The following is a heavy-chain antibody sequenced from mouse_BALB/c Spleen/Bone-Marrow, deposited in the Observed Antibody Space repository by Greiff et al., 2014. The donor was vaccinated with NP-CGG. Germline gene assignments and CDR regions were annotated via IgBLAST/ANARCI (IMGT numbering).Heavy chain of an antibody. D-gene: IGHD1-1*01. Sequence: VQLQQSGPELVKPGASMKISCKDSGYSFTGYTMNWVKQSHGKNLEWVGLINPYNGGTSYNQKFKGKATLTVDKSSSTAYMELLSLTSEDSAVYYCARDYYGFSYGFAYWGQGTLVTVSA. CDR1: GYSFTGYT. V-gene: IGHV1-26*01. CDR2: INPYNGGT. CDR3: ARDYYGFSYGFAY. J-gene: IGHJ3*01.